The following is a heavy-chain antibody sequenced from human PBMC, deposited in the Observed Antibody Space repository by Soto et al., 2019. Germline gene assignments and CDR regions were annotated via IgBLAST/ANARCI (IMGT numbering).Heavy chain of an antibody. Sequence: EVQLVESGGGLVQPGGSLKLSCAASGFTFSGSAMHWVRQASGKGLEWVGRIRSKANSYATAYAASVKGRFTISRDDSNNTAYLQMNRLKTEDTAVYYCATTVVRGVSDSWGQGTMLTVSS. CDR3: ATTVVRGVSDS. CDR2: IRSKANSYAT. D-gene: IGHD3-10*01. J-gene: IGHJ4*02. V-gene: IGHV3-73*02. CDR1: GFTFSGSA.